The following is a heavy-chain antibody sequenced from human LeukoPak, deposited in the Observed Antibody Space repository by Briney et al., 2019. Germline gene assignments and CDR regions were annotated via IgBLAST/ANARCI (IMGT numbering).Heavy chain of an antibody. CDR1: GFTFSSYS. J-gene: IGHJ5*02. CDR2: ISSSSSYI. V-gene: IGHV3-21*01. D-gene: IGHD4-17*01. CDR3: ARVATVTSHWFDP. Sequence: GGSLRLSCAASGFTFSSYSMNWVRQAPGEGVEWVSSISSSSSYIYYADSVKGRFTISRDNAKNSPYLQMNSLRAEDTAVYYCARVATVTSHWFDPRGQGTLVTVSS.